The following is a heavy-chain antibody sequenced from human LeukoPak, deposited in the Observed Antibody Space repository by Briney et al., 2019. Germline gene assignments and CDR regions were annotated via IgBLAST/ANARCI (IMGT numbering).Heavy chain of an antibody. D-gene: IGHD2-8*02. V-gene: IGHV3-33*01. J-gene: IGHJ6*02. CDR3: ARIACTGGNCKPYYYYGLDV. Sequence: GGSLRLSCAASGFTFSTYGMHWVRQPPGKGLEWVAVIWYDGSIKYYADSVKGRFTFSRDNSKSTMYLQMNSLRAEDTAVYYCARIACTGGNCKPYYYYGLDVWGQGTTVTVSS. CDR2: IWYDGSIK. CDR1: GFTFSTYG.